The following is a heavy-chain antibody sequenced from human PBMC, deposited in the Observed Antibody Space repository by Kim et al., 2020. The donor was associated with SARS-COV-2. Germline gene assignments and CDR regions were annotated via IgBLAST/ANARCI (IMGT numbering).Heavy chain of an antibody. Sequence: ASVKVSCKASGYTFTSYDINWVRQATGQGLEWMGWMNPNSGNTGYAQKFQGRVTMTRNTSISTAYMELSSLRSEDTAVYYCARGTVKKTMIVVVPLRDYGMDVWGQGTTVTVSS. CDR1: GYTFTSYD. D-gene: IGHD3-22*01. CDR2: MNPNSGNT. V-gene: IGHV1-8*01. CDR3: ARGTVKKTMIVVVPLRDYGMDV. J-gene: IGHJ6*02.